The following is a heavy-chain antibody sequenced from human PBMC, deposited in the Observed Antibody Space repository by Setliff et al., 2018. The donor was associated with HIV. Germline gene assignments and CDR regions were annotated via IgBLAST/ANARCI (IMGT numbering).Heavy chain of an antibody. D-gene: IGHD2-15*01. V-gene: IGHV3-74*01. CDR2: ISADGSDT. CDR1: GFTFSSYW. CDR3: SLGYCSGGSCYSDPEVAFDI. Sequence: LRLSCAASGFTFSSYWIHWVRQAPGKGLVWVSRISADGSDTRYADSVKGRFTISRDNAMNTAYLQMNSLRGEDTALYYCSLGYCSGGSCYSDPEVAFDIWGQGTMFTVSS. J-gene: IGHJ3*02.